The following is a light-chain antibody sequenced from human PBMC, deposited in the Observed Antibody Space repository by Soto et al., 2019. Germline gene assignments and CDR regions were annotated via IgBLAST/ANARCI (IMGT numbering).Light chain of an antibody. CDR3: CSYAGNGAWM. V-gene: IGLV2-23*02. CDR1: SGDVGNYDL. Sequence: QSALTQPASVSGSPGQSITISCSGSSGDVGNYDLVSWYQQIPGKAPQLMIFEVSRRPSRVSDRFSGSKSGNTASLTISGLQAEDEGDFYCCSYAGNGAWMFGGGTKVTVL. CDR2: EVS. J-gene: IGLJ3*02.